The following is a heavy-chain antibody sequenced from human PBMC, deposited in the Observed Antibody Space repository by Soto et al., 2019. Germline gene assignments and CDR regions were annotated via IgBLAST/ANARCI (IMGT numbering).Heavy chain of an antibody. J-gene: IGHJ3*02. CDR2: ISSSSSYI. D-gene: IGHD1-26*01. Sequence: PGGSLRLSCAASGFTFSSYSMNWVRQAPGKGLEWVSSISSSSSYIYYADSVKGRFTISRDNAKNSLYLQMNSLRAEDTAVYYCARDSTVGATYDAFDIWGQGTMVTVS. CDR1: GFTFSSYS. CDR3: ARDSTVGATYDAFDI. V-gene: IGHV3-21*01.